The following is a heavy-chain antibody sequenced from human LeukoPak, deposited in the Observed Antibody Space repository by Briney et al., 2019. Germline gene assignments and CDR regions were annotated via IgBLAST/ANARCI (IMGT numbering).Heavy chain of an antibody. V-gene: IGHV3-33*01. CDR3: ARGGIIAVAGSDAFDI. CDR2: IWYDGSNK. Sequence: GGSLRLSCAASGFTFSSYGMHWVCQAPGKGLEWVAVIWYDGSNKYYADSVKGRFTISRDNSKNTLYLQMNSLRAEDTAVYYCARGGIIAVAGSDAFDIWGQGTMVTVSS. D-gene: IGHD6-19*01. J-gene: IGHJ3*02. CDR1: GFTFSSYG.